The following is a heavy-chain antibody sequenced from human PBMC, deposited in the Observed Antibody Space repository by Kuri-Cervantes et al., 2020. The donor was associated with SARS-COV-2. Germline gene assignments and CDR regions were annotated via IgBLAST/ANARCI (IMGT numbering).Heavy chain of an antibody. J-gene: IGHJ4*02. Sequence: ASVKVSCKASGYSFSAYYIHWVRQTPGQGLEWMGRINPNSDGTYYAQKFQGRVTMTRETSISTAYMELSRLRSDDTAVYYCARDLVDTAMAVFDYWGQGTLVTVSS. CDR2: INPNSDGT. CDR1: GYSFSAYY. D-gene: IGHD5-18*01. V-gene: IGHV1-2*02. CDR3: ARDLVDTAMAVFDY.